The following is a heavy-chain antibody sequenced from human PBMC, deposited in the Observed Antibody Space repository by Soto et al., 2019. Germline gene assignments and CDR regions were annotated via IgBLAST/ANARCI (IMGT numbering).Heavy chain of an antibody. CDR2: IWYDGSNK. J-gene: IGHJ6*02. V-gene: IGHV3-33*01. CDR3: ARERGTVTPRGNYYYGMDV. CDR1: GFTFSSYG. D-gene: IGHD4-4*01. Sequence: PGGSLRLSCAASGFTFSSYGMHWVRQAPGKGLEWVAVIWYDGSNKYYADSVKGRFTISRDNSKNTLYLQMNSLRAEDTAVYYCARERGTVTPRGNYYYGMDVWGQGTTVTVSS.